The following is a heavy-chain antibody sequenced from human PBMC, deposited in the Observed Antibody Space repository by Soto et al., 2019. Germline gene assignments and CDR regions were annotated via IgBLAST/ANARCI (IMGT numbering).Heavy chain of an antibody. CDR3: VRDSARIVVVPRVDGDNWLDP. CDR1: GFTFSDYF. Sequence: KTGGSLRLSCAASGFTFSDYFMSWIRQAPGKGLEWVSFISGSSDNIKYADSVKGRFTISRDNAKNSLYLQMNSLRAEDTAVYYCVRDSARIVVVPRVDGDNWLDPWGQGTLVTVS. J-gene: IGHJ5*02. D-gene: IGHD2-2*01. V-gene: IGHV3-11*06. CDR2: ISGSSDNI.